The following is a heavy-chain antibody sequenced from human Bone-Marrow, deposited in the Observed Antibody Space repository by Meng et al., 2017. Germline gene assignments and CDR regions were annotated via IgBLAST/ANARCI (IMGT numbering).Heavy chain of an antibody. D-gene: IGHD6-13*01. Sequence: GESLKISCAASGYTFTGYYMHWVRQAPGQGLEWMGRINPNSGVTTYARKFQGRVTMTSDTSISTAYMELSRLGSDDTAVYYCAGYTTRANRYHYRVDVWGPGTTVTVSS. CDR1: GYTFTGYY. J-gene: IGHJ6*02. CDR2: INPNSGVT. CDR3: AGYTTRANRYHYRVDV. V-gene: IGHV1-2*06.